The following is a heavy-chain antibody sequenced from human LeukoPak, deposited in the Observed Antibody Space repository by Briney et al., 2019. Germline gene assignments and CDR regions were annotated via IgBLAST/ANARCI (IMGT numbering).Heavy chain of an antibody. J-gene: IGHJ3*02. CDR1: GYTFTSYD. Sequence: ASVKVSCKASGYTFTSYDINWVRQAPGQGLEWMGWMSAYNGKTNYAHSLQGRVTVTADTSTSTAYMELRSLRSEDTAVYYCARGMGYSYGHPQGAFDIWGQGTMVTVSS. CDR2: MSAYNGKT. V-gene: IGHV1-18*01. D-gene: IGHD5-18*01. CDR3: ARGMGYSYGHPQGAFDI.